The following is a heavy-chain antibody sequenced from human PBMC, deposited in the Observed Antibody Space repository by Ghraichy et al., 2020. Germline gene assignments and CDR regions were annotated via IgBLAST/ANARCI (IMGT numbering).Heavy chain of an antibody. J-gene: IGHJ4*01. D-gene: IGHD3-10*01. Sequence: GGSLRLSCRASGFTFGDYAMSWLRRAPGKGLEWVGFIRSKVYGGTPEYAASVKGRFSISRDDFDSIVYLQMNNLKTEDTAVYYCTRGSLEHGSYFFDYWGHGTLVTVSS. CDR3: TRGSLEHGSYFFDY. V-gene: IGHV3-49*03. CDR2: IRSKVYGGTP. CDR1: GFTFGDYA.